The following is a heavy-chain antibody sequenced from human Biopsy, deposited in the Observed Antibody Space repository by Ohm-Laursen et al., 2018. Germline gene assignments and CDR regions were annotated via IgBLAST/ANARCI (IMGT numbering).Heavy chain of an antibody. Sequence: PGTLSLTCTVSGESMGTYYWSWIRQPPGKVMEWIASIYYSGTTHKNPSLKSRVTISVYTSQGLLSLDLSSVTAADTAVYYCARVRGGFLEWFDYWGQGTLVTVSS. CDR3: ARVRGGFLEWFDY. D-gene: IGHD3-3*01. V-gene: IGHV4-59*01. CDR2: IYYSGTT. CDR1: GESMGTYY. J-gene: IGHJ5*01.